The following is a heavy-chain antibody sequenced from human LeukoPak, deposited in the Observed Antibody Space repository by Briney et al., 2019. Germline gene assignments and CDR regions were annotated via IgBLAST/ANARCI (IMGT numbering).Heavy chain of an antibody. J-gene: IGHJ4*02. CDR1: GYTFTSYG. CDR3: ARDPQYYYDSGAGDY. CDR2: ISAYNGNT. V-gene: IGHV1-18*01. D-gene: IGHD3-22*01. Sequence: ASVKVSCKASGYTFTSYGISWVRQAPGQGLEWMGWISAYNGNTNYAQKHQGRLTMTTDPSTSTAYMELRSLRSDDPAVYYCARDPQYYYDSGAGDYWGQGTLVTVSS.